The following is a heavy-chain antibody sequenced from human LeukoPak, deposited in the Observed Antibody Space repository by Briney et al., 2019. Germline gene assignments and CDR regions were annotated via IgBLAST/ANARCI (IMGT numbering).Heavy chain of an antibody. Sequence: PSGTLSLTCTVSGGSISSHYRSWIRQPPGKGLEWVGYIYCSGSTNYNPALKIHVTISVDTDKDQFSLNLSSMTAADTAVYYCSRLYYDILTGYPYAFDIWGQGTMVTVSS. V-gene: IGHV4-59*11. CDR1: GGSISSHY. D-gene: IGHD3-9*01. CDR3: SRLYYDILTGYPYAFDI. J-gene: IGHJ3*02. CDR2: IYCSGST.